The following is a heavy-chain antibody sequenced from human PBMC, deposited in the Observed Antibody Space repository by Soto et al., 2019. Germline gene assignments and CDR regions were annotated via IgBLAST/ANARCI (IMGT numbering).Heavy chain of an antibody. CDR1: GFTCGDYA. CDR2: IRSKAYGGTT. V-gene: IGHV3-49*04. Sequence: GGSLRVSCTDPGFTCGDYAISWVRQAPGKGLEWVGFIRSKAYGGTTEYAASVKGRFTISRDDSKSIAYLQMNSLKTEDTAVYYCTAGKLYPSLDFDYWGQGTLVTVSS. D-gene: IGHD2-8*01. CDR3: TAGKLYPSLDFDY. J-gene: IGHJ4*02.